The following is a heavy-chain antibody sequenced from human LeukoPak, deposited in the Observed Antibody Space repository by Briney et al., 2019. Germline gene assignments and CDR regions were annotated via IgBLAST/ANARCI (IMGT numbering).Heavy chain of an antibody. V-gene: IGHV4-34*01. Sequence: PSETLSLTCAVYGGSFSGYYWSWIRQPPGKGLEWIGEINHSGSTNYNPSLKSRVTISVDTSKNQFSLKLSSVTAADTAVYYCAREGPDCSSTSCPSQLYDYWGQGTLVTVSS. CDR2: INHSGST. D-gene: IGHD2-2*01. CDR3: AREGPDCSSTSCPSQLYDY. J-gene: IGHJ4*02. CDR1: GGSFSGYY.